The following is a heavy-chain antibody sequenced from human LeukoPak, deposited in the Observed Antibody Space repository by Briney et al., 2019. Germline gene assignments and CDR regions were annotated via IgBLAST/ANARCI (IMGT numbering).Heavy chain of an antibody. CDR3: AKGDYYHSSGSSLLVDH. J-gene: IGHJ4*02. CDR1: GFTFSTYE. D-gene: IGHD3-22*01. V-gene: IGHV3-23*01. CDR2: IRASGDGT. Sequence: GGSLRLSCAASGFTFSTYEMNWVRQAPGKGLEWVSAIRASGDGTYYADSVKGRFTISRDNSKNTLYVQMDSLRAEDTAVYYCAKGDYYHSSGSSLLVDHWGQGTLVTVSS.